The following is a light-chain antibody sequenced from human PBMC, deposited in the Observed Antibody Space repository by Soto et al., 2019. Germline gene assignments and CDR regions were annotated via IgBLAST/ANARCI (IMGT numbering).Light chain of an antibody. J-gene: IGLJ1*01. CDR3: ASFTTTRTQV. Sequence: QSALTLPASLSGSPGPSITISCTGTSSDIGAYDYVSWFQQHPGKAPKLMISEVNNRPSGVSNRFSGSKSGNTAYLTIPGLQVEDEAEYFGASFTTTRTQVFGTGTKGTVL. CDR1: SSDIGAYDY. CDR2: EVN. V-gene: IGLV2-14*01.